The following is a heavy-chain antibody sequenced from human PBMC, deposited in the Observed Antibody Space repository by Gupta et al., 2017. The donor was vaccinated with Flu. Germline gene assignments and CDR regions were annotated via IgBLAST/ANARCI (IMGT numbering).Heavy chain of an antibody. Sequence: QVQLRESGPGLVKPSQTLFLTCTVSGGSITSRSYFWTWIRQTAGKGLEWIGHIYADGSSDYKNSRKSRSTLFIDTSRNQFSLKLEAVTEEEKERYYCTREWVVVGATVGATWLDLWGQGTLVPVS. D-gene: IGHD2-21*01. J-gene: IGHJ5*02. CDR1: GGSITSRSYF. CDR2: IYADGSS. V-gene: IGHV4-61*02. CDR3: TREWVVVGATVGATWLDL.